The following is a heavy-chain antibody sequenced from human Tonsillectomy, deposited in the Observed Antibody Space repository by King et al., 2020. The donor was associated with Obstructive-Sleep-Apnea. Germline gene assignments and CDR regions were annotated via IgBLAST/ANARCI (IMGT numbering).Heavy chain of an antibody. CDR2: ISWNSATK. D-gene: IGHD6-19*01. V-gene: IGHV3-9*01. CDR3: ARDKTTSGWSGVFDY. CDR1: GFTFENYG. J-gene: IGHJ4*02. Sequence: VPLVESGGGLVQPGRSLRLSCAASGFTFENYGVHWVRQAPGKGLEWVSGISWNSATKGYAESVKGRFTISRDNAKNSLFLLMNSLRPEDTALYYCARDKTTSGWSGVFDYWGRGTLVTVSS.